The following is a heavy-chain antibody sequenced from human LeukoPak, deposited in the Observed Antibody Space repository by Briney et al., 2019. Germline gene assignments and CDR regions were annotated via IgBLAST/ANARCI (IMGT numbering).Heavy chain of an antibody. Sequence: GGSLRLSCAASGFTFNNFDMSWARQAPGKGLEWVSGIRGKIGSTYYADSVKGRFTISRDNSRNTVYLQMNSLRAEDTALYYCAKGPTTVNYFDYWGQGTLVTVSS. CDR1: GFTFNNFD. J-gene: IGHJ4*02. V-gene: IGHV3-23*01. CDR3: AKGPTTVNYFDY. D-gene: IGHD4-17*01. CDR2: IRGKIGST.